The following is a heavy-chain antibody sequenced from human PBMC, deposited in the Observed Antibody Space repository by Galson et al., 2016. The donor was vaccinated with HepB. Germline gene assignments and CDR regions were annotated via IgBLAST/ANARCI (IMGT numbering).Heavy chain of an antibody. J-gene: IGHJ3*01. CDR3: ARELVRSAFDL. D-gene: IGHD6-6*01. V-gene: IGHV3-48*02. CDR2: ISSSVSTI. CDR1: GLTLSGSG. Sequence: SLRLSCAASGLTLSGSGLNWVRQAPGRGLEWISYISSSVSTIYYADSVKGRFTISRDNAKNSVYLEMHSLRDDDTAVYYCARELVRSAFDLWGQGTMVTVSS.